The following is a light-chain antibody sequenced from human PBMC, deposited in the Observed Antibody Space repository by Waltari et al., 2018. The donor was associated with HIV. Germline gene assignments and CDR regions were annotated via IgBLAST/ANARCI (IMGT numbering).Light chain of an antibody. CDR1: QTISSTY. CDR2: GAS. CDR3: QQYIGSPRT. Sequence: EIALTQSPGPLSLSPGARATLSCRASQTISSTYLAWYQQKPGQAPRLLTYGASSRATGIPDRFSGSGSGTDFTLTISSLEPEDCAVYYCQQYIGSPRTFGQGTKVELK. J-gene: IGKJ1*01. V-gene: IGKV3-20*01.